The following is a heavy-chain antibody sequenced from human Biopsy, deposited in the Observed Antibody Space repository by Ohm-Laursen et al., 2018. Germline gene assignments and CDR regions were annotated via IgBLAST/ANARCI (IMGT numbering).Heavy chain of an antibody. CDR1: GYTLNELS. Sequence: ASVKVSFNVSGYTLNELSMHWVRQVPGKGLEWMGGFAPENGKTVYAQNFQARVSLTEDTSTDTAYMELRSLRSEDTAVYYCAADINVWNVNYWGQGTQVTVSS. CDR2: FAPENGKT. D-gene: IGHD1-1*01. CDR3: AADINVWNVNY. V-gene: IGHV1-24*01. J-gene: IGHJ4*02.